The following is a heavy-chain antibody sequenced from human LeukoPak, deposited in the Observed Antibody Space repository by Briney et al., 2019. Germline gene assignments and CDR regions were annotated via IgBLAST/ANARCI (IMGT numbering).Heavy chain of an antibody. CDR2: ISSGSRTI. CDR1: GFTFSSYE. D-gene: IGHD6-19*01. Sequence: GGSLRLSCVGSGFTFSSYEMDWVRQAPGKGLEWISYISSGSRTIYYADSVKGRFTISRDDAKKSVFLQMNSLRAEDTAVYYCAKEVSGWHNGNFFDPWGQGTLVTVSS. V-gene: IGHV3-48*03. J-gene: IGHJ5*02. CDR3: AKEVSGWHNGNFFDP.